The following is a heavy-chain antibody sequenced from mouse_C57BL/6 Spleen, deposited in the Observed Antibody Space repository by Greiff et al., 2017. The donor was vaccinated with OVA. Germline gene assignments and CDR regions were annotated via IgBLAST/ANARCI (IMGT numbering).Heavy chain of an antibody. CDR2: IYPRSGNT. V-gene: IGHV1-81*01. CDR1: GYTFTSYG. CDR3: ARGGGSSLAWFAY. J-gene: IGHJ3*01. D-gene: IGHD1-1*01. Sequence: VQLQESGAELARPGASVKLSCKASGYTFTSYGISWVKQRTGQGLEWIGEIYPRSGNTYYNEKFKGKATLTADKSSSTAYMELRSLTSEDSAVYFCARGGGSSLAWFAYWGQGTLVTVSA.